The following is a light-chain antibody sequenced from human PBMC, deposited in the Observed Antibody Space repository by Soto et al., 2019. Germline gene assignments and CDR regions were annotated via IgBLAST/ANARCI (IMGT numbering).Light chain of an antibody. V-gene: IGLV1-44*01. CDR3: AAWDDSLDGPV. CDR2: GNS. Sequence: QSVLSQPPSASGTPGQRVTISCSGSSSNIGTNIVNWYQQLPGTAPKLLIFGNSQRPSGVPDRFSGSRSGTSASLAIRGLQSEDEADYYCAAWDDSLDGPVFGGGTQLTVL. CDR1: SSNIGTNI. J-gene: IGLJ2*01.